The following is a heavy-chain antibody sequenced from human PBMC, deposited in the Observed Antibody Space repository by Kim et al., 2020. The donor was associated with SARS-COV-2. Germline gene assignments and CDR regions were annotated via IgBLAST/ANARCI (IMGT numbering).Heavy chain of an antibody. J-gene: IGHJ3*02. D-gene: IGHD4-17*01. CDR1: GFTFSSYG. CDR2: ISYDGSNK. CDR3: ARVPWGDYDQNDAFDI. Sequence: GGSLRLSCAASGFTFSSYGMHWVRQAPGKGLEWVAVISYDGSNKYYADSVKGRFTISRDNSKNTLYLQMNSLRAEDTAVYYCARVPWGDYDQNDAFDIWGQGTMVTVSS. V-gene: IGHV3-33*05.